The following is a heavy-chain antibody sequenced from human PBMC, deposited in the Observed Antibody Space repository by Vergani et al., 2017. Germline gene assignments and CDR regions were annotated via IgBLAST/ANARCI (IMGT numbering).Heavy chain of an antibody. V-gene: IGHV4-59*01. CDR1: GGSISSYY. Sequence: QVQLQESGPGLVKPSETLSLTCTVSGGSISSYYWSWIRQLPGKGLEWIGYIYYSGSTNYNPSLKSRVTISVDTSKNQFSLKLSSVTAADTAVYYCATSLGKYCSSTSCPLDYWGQGTLVTVSS. CDR2: IYYSGST. J-gene: IGHJ4*02. CDR3: ATSLGKYCSSTSCPLDY. D-gene: IGHD2-2*01.